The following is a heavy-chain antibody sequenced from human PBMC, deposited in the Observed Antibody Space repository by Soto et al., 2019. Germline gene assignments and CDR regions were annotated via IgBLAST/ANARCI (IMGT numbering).Heavy chain of an antibody. V-gene: IGHV3-23*02. D-gene: IGHD3-3*01. CDR2: ISDSGDTT. CDR3: AKDLLTDDPKSALDH. Sequence: GGSLRLSCAASGFTFRSFALNWVRQAPGKGPEWVSRISDSGDTTSYGDSVKGRFTISRDNFKKMLYLQMNSLRAEDTAIYYCAKDLLTDDPKSALDHWGQGTLVTISS. J-gene: IGHJ4*02. CDR1: GFTFRSFA.